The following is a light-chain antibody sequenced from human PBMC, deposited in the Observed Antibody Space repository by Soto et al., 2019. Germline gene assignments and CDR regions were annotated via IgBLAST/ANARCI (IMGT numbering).Light chain of an antibody. CDR3: QHRNNWPLT. V-gene: IGKV3-11*01. CDR1: ENINTY. CDR2: DAS. J-gene: IGKJ4*01. Sequence: VVLTQSPATLSVSLGERATLSCRASENINTYLAWYQQKPGQAPKLLIYDASNRATGIPARFSASGSGTDFTLTISSLEPEDFAVYYCQHRNNWPLTFGGGTTVEIK.